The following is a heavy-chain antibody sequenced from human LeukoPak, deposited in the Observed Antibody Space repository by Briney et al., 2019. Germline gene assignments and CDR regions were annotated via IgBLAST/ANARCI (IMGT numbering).Heavy chain of an antibody. CDR3: TRGRDSVGAREALSY. D-gene: IGHD1-26*01. CDR1: GFTFGDYA. J-gene: IGHJ4*02. CDR2: IISKSYVATT. V-gene: IGHV3-49*04. Sequence: LRLSCTASGFTFGDYAMSWVRQAPGKGLEGGGFIISKSYVATTEYASSVTGRFTISRDDSKSIAYLQMNSLKTEDTALYYCTRGRDSVGAREALSYWGQATLVTVSS.